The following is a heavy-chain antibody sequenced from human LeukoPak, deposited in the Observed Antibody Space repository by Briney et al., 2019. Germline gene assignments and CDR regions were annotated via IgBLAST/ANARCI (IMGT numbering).Heavy chain of an antibody. J-gene: IGHJ4*02. V-gene: IGHV7-4-1*02. CDR1: GYTFSIYA. CDR2: INTNTGNP. CDR3: ARSNNDGDYLGVGFDY. Sequence: ASVKVSCKASGYTFSIYAMNWVRQAPGQGLEWMGWINTNTGNPTYAQGFTGRFVFSLDTSVSTAYLQISSLQAEDTAVYYCARSNNDGDYLGVGFDYWGQGTLVTVSS. D-gene: IGHD4-17*01.